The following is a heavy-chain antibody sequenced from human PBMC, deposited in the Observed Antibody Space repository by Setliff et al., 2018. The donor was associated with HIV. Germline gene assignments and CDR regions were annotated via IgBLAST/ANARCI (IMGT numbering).Heavy chain of an antibody. D-gene: IGHD3-10*01. Sequence: ASVKVSCKSSGYSFGDYYIHWVRQAPGQGLEWMGVINPAGGNSHYAQKFQGRVTVTRDASTSTVYMDLSSLRSEDTAVYYCAKDSDFGGTTNWFDPWGQGTLVTVSS. CDR2: INPAGGNS. CDR3: AKDSDFGGTTNWFDP. V-gene: IGHV1-46*01. J-gene: IGHJ5*02. CDR1: GYSFGDYY.